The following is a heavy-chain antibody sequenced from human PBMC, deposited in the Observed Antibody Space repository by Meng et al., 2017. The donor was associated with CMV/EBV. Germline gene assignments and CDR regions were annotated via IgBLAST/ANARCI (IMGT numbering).Heavy chain of an antibody. CDR1: GGSVSSGSYY. CDR2: IYYSGST. V-gene: IGHV4-61*01. CDR3: ARDAGYYGMDV. J-gene: IGHJ6*02. Sequence: SETLSLTCTVSGGSVSSGSYYWSWIRQPPGKGLEWIGYIYYSGSTNYNPSLKSRVTISVDTSKNQFSLKLSSVTAADTAVYYCARDAGYYGMDVWGQGTTVTVSS.